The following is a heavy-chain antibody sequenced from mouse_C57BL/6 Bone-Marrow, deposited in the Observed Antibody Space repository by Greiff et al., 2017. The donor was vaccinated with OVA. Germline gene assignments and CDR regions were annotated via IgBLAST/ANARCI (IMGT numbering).Heavy chain of an antibody. CDR1: GYTFTSYW. Sequence: QVQLQQPGAELVKPGASVKLSCKASGYTFTSYWMHWVKQRPGQGLEWIGMIHPNSGSTNYNEKFKSKATLTVDKSSSTAYMQLSSLTSEDSAVYYCARRYDYDCAMDYWGQGTSVTVSS. D-gene: IGHD2-4*01. V-gene: IGHV1-64*01. J-gene: IGHJ4*01. CDR2: IHPNSGST. CDR3: ARRYDYDCAMDY.